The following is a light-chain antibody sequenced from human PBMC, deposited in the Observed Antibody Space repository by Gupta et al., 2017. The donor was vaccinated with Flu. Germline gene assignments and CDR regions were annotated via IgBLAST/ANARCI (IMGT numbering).Light chain of an antibody. CDR1: SGHSSYA. Sequence: SGHSSYAIAWHQQQPEKGPRYLMKVNSDGSHNKGGGIPDRFSGSSSGTERYLIISSLQSEDEADYYCQTWATDIRVFGGGTKLTVL. CDR3: QTWATDIRV. CDR2: VNSDGSH. J-gene: IGLJ3*02. V-gene: IGLV4-69*01.